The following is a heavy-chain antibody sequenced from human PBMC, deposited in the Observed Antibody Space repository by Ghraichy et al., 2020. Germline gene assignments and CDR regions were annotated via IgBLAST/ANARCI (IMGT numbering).Heavy chain of an antibody. Sequence: GGSLRLSCAAYGFTFSSYAMHWVRQAPGKGLEWVAVISYDGSNKYYADSVKGRFTISRDNSKNTLYLQMNSLRAEDTAVYYCARGYSGYYDHLDYWGQGTLVTVSS. CDR1: GFTFSSYA. V-gene: IGHV3-30-3*01. CDR3: ARGYSGYYDHLDY. CDR2: ISYDGSNK. D-gene: IGHD3-22*01. J-gene: IGHJ4*02.